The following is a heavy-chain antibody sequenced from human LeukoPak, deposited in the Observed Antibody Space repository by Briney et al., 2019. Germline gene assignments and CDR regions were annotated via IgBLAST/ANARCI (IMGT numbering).Heavy chain of an antibody. Sequence: SVKVSCKASGGTFSSYAISWVRQAPGQGLEWMGGIIPIFGTGNYAQKFQGRVTITADKSTNTAYMELSSLKSEDTAVYYCARDHDLTGTYEYLKYWGQGTLVAVSS. D-gene: IGHD7-27*01. J-gene: IGHJ1*01. CDR2: IIPIFGTG. CDR1: GGTFSSYA. V-gene: IGHV1-69*06. CDR3: ARDHDLTGTYEYLKY.